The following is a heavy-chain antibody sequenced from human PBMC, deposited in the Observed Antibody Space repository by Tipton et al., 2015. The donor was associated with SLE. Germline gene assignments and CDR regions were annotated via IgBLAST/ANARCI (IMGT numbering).Heavy chain of an antibody. Sequence: QLVQSGGGLVQPGGSLRLSCAASGFTFIKYGMHWVRQAPGKGLEWVALIKYDGSNEHYADSVKGRFTISRDNSKDMLYLQMNSLRPEDTAVYYCAPAGYSDTFDYWGQGTLVTVSS. V-gene: IGHV3-30*02. D-gene: IGHD6-13*01. CDR1: GFTFIKYG. CDR2: IKYDGSNE. J-gene: IGHJ4*02. CDR3: APAGYSDTFDY.